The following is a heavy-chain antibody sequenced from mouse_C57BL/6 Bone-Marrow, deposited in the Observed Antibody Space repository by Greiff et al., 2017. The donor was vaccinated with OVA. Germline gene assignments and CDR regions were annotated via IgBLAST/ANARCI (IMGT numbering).Heavy chain of an antibody. CDR2: ISNGGGSP. V-gene: IGHV5-12*01. J-gene: IGHJ2*01. Sequence: EVKVVESGGGLVQPGGSLKLSCAASGFTFSDYYMYWVRQTPEKRLEWVAYISNGGGSPYYPDTVKGRFTISRDNAKNTLYLQMSRLKSEDTAMYYCARQDYDGRYFDYWGQGTTLTVSS. CDR3: ARQDYDGRYFDY. CDR1: GFTFSDYY. D-gene: IGHD2-4*01.